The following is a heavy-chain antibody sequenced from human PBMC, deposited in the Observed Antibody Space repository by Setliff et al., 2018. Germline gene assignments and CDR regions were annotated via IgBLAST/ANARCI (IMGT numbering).Heavy chain of an antibody. CDR3: ARDEVNCSGSKCYSGFDS. Sequence: PGESLKISCAASGFNFNLYNMSWVRQAPGKGLEWVSYIISNSLTIHYADSVRGRFTVSRDNARNSLYLQMNNLRAEDTAVYYCARDEVNCSGSKCYSGFDSWGQGTLVTSPQ. D-gene: IGHD2-15*01. J-gene: IGHJ4*02. V-gene: IGHV3-48*01. CDR1: GFNFNLYN. CDR2: IISNSLTI.